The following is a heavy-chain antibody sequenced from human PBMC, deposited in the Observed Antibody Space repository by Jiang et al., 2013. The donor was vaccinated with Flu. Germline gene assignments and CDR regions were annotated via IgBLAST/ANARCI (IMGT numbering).Heavy chain of an antibody. J-gene: IGHJ4*02. Sequence: EVKKPGESLKISCKGSGYSFTSYWIGWVRQMPGKGLEWMGIIYPGDSDTRYSPSFQGQVTISADKSISTAYLQWSSLKASDTAMYYCARHGAYRYSSSWHTLYYFDYWGQGTLVHRLL. CDR2: IYPGDSDT. D-gene: IGHD6-13*01. CDR1: GYSFTSYW. V-gene: IGHV5-51*01. CDR3: ARHGAYRYSSSWHTLYYFDY.